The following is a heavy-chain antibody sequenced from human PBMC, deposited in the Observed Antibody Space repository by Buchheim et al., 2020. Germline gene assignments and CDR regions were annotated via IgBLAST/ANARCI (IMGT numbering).Heavy chain of an antibody. Sequence: EVQLLESGGGLVQPGGSLRLSCAASGFTFNTYAMTWVRQPPGKGLEWVSTIIGTGGRTYIADSVQGRFTISRDNSSNTPSLQMNSLRAEDTAVYFCAKDASFDYSYGMDVWGQGTT. D-gene: IGHD2/OR15-2a*01. J-gene: IGHJ6*02. CDR2: IIGTGGRT. CDR3: AKDASFDYSYGMDV. V-gene: IGHV3-23*01. CDR1: GFTFNTYA.